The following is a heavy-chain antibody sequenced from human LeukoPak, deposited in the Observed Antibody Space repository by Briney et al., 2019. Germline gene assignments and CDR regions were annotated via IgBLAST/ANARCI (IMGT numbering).Heavy chain of an antibody. CDR3: TRDEDWFDP. Sequence: GGSLRLSCAASGFTFSSYAMSWVRQAPGKGREWVSAISGSGGSTYYADSVKGRFTISRDNSKDTLYLQMNSLKTEDTAVYYCTRDEDWFDPWGQGTMVTVSS. CDR2: ISGSGGST. V-gene: IGHV3-23*01. J-gene: IGHJ5*02. CDR1: GFTFSSYA.